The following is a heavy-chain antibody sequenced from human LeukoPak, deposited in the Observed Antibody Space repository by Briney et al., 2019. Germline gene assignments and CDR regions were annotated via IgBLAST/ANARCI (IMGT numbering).Heavy chain of an antibody. CDR1: GFTFRSYA. V-gene: IGHV3-30*04. D-gene: IGHD3-16*01. Sequence: GGSLRLSRAASGFTFRSYAMHWVRQAPGKGLDWVAVISYDGSNKYNADSVKGRFTISRDNSKNTLYLQMNSLRTEDTAVYYCARGTAMGDEKYFDYWGQGTLVTVSS. J-gene: IGHJ4*02. CDR3: ARGTAMGDEKYFDY. CDR2: ISYDGSNK.